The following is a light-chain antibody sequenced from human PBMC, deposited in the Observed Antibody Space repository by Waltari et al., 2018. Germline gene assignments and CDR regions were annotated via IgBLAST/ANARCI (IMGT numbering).Light chain of an antibody. Sequence: QSGLTQPASVSGSPGQSITISCTGTRSDGGNYHLFSWSQQYAGKAPKLMVYEVTKRASGVSDRFSGSKSGNTASLTISGLQSEDEADYYCCSYVGLGIYVFGTGTKVTVL. CDR1: RSDGGNYHL. J-gene: IGLJ1*01. CDR2: EVT. V-gene: IGLV2-23*02. CDR3: CSYVGLGIYV.